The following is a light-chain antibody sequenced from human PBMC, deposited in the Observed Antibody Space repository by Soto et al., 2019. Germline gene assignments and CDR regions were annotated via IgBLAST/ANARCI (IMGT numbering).Light chain of an antibody. CDR1: SSDVGGYNY. CDR3: SSYTSSSTPYV. CDR2: EVS. J-gene: IGLJ1*01. V-gene: IGLV2-14*01. Sequence: QSALTQPASVSGSPGQSITISCTGTSSDVGGYNYVSWYQQHPGKAPKLMIYEVSNRPSGVSNRFSGSKSANTASLTISGVQAEDEADYYYSSYTSSSTPYVFGTGTKLTVL.